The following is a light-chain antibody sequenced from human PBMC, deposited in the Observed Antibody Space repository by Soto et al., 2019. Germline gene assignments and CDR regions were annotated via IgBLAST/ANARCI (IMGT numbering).Light chain of an antibody. J-gene: IGKJ4*01. V-gene: IGKV1-5*03. CDR1: QSIRSR. CDR3: QQCHSYSLT. Sequence: DIQMTQSPSTLSASVGDRVTITCRASQSIRSRLAWYQQKPGKAPKLLIYEASSLESGVPSRFSGRGSGTEFTLTITSLQPDDSATYYCQQCHSYSLTFGGGTKVESK. CDR2: EAS.